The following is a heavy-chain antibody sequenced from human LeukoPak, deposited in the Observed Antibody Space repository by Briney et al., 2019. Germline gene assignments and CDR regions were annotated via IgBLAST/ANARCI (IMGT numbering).Heavy chain of an antibody. CDR1: GFTFSSYS. Sequence: GGSLRLSCAASGFTFSSYSMNWVRQAPGKGLEWVSSISSSSSYIYYADSVKGRFTISRDNAKNTLYLQMNSLRAEDTAVYYCASFDRIADGYWGQGTLVTVSS. D-gene: IGHD6-13*01. CDR2: ISSSSSYI. CDR3: ASFDRIADGY. V-gene: IGHV3-21*01. J-gene: IGHJ4*02.